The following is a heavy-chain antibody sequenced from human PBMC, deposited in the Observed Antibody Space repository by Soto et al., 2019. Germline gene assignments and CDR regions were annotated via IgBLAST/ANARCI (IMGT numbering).Heavy chain of an antibody. CDR1: GFTVSSNY. Sequence: GGSLRLSCAASGFTVSSNYMSWVRQAPGKGLEWVSVIYSGGSTYYADSVKGRFTISRDNSKNTLYLQMNSLRADDTAVYYCAKEVVTAIGAFDIWGQGTMVTVSS. V-gene: IGHV3-66*01. CDR2: IYSGGST. D-gene: IGHD2-21*02. J-gene: IGHJ3*02. CDR3: AKEVVTAIGAFDI.